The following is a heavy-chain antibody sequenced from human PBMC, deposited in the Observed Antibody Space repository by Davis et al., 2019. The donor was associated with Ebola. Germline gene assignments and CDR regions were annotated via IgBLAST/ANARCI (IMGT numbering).Heavy chain of an antibody. Sequence: ASVKVSCKASGYTFTIYYMHWVRQAPGQGLEWMGIINPSGGSTSYAQKFQGRVTMTRDTSTSTVYMELSSLRSEDTAVYYCATPTRSYYYGMDVWGQGTTVTVSS. CDR1: GYTFTIYY. CDR2: INPSGGST. D-gene: IGHD1-26*01. V-gene: IGHV1-46*01. J-gene: IGHJ6*02. CDR3: ATPTRSYYYGMDV.